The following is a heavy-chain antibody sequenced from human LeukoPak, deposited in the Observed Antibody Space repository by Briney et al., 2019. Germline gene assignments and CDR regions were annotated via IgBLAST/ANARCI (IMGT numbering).Heavy chain of an antibody. CDR2: VSGSGGST. CDR1: GFTFNRYA. CDR3: AKGSEDWIYGALAFDY. J-gene: IGHJ4*02. V-gene: IGHV3-23*01. Sequence: GGSLTLSCAASGFTFNRYAMMWVGPAPGKGGEWVSGVSGSGGSTYYAHAVKGRFTISRDNSQNTLYLQMNSLRAEDTAVYYCAKGSEDWIYGALAFDYWGQGTLVTVSS. D-gene: IGHD4-17*01.